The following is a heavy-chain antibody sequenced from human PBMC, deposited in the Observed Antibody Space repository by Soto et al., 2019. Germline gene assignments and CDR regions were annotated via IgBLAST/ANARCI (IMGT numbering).Heavy chain of an antibody. V-gene: IGHV1-69*01. CDR2: FIRVSGPA. Sequence: QVQLVQSGAEVKKPGSSVKVSCKASGGTFSSFTISWVRQAPGQGLEWMGGFIRVSGPAHYAQQFQGRVTLTADESSNTTYMELSSLRSADTAVDYCAKMICSGGSCYSGWFAPWGQGTLVIVAS. CDR1: GGTFSSFT. D-gene: IGHD2-15*01. J-gene: IGHJ5*02. CDR3: AKMICSGGSCYSGWFAP.